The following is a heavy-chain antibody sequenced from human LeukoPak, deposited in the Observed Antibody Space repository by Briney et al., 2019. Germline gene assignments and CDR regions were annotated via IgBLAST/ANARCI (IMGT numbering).Heavy chain of an antibody. J-gene: IGHJ4*02. Sequence: GASEKVSCKASGYTFTSYDINWVRQATGQGLEWMGWMNPNSGNTGYAQKFQGRVTMTRSTSINTAYMELNSLTSEDTAVYYCARSSVGARRRIDYWGQGSLVTVSS. V-gene: IGHV1-8*01. CDR2: MNPNSGNT. D-gene: IGHD1-26*01. CDR1: GYTFTSYD. CDR3: ARSSVGARRRIDY.